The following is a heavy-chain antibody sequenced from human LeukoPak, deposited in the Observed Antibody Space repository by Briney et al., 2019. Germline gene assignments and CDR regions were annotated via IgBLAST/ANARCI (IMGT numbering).Heavy chain of an antibody. J-gene: IGHJ4*02. D-gene: IGHD3-22*01. CDR3: ARGGYYDSSGYTFDY. CDR1: GGSFSGYY. Sequence: SETLSLTCAVYGGSFSGYYWSWIRQPPGKGLEWIGEINHSGSTNYNPSLKSRVTISADTSKNQFSLKLSSVTAADTAVYYCARGGYYDSSGYTFDYWGQGTLVTVSS. CDR2: INHSGST. V-gene: IGHV4-34*01.